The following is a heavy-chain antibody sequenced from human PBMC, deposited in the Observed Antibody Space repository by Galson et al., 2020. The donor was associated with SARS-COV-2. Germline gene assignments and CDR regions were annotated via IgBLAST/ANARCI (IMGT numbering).Heavy chain of an antibody. CDR3: AKDTPTIFGVVIPPFSHYGMDV. V-gene: IGHV3-23*01. D-gene: IGHD3-3*01. CDR2: ISGSGGST. Sequence: TGGSLRLSCAASGFTFSSYAMSWVRQAPGKGLERVSAISGSGGSTYYADSAKGRFTISRDNSKNTLYLQMNSLRAEDTAVYYCAKDTPTIFGVVIPPFSHYGMDVWGQGTTVTVSS. CDR1: GFTFSSYA. J-gene: IGHJ6*02.